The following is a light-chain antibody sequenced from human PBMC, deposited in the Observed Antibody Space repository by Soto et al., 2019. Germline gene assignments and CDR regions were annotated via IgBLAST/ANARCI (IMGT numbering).Light chain of an antibody. CDR1: SSDIGSNNY. CDR3: SSYTTTTRL. V-gene: IGLV2-14*01. CDR2: EVS. J-gene: IGLJ3*02. Sequence: QSVLTQPASVSGSPGQSITISCTGTSSDIGSNNYVSWFQQRPGKAPTLIIYEVSNRPSGVSTHFSGSKSGNTASLTISGLLPEDDAEYYCSSYTTTTRLFGGGTKRTVL.